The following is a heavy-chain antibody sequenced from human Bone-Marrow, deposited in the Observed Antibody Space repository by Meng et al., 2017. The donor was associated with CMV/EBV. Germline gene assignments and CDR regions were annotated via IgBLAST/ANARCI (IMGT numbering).Heavy chain of an antibody. CDR1: GYTFTSYY. V-gene: IGHV1-46*01. CDR2: INPSGGST. J-gene: IGHJ6*01. D-gene: IGHD1-1*01. Sequence: ASVKVSCKASGYTFTSYYMHWVRQAPGQGLEWMGIINPSGGSTSYAQKFQGRVTMTRDTSTSTAYMELSSLRSEDTAVYYCASPDTGTHPGYYYGMDVWGQGPTVTVYS. CDR3: ASPDTGTHPGYYYGMDV.